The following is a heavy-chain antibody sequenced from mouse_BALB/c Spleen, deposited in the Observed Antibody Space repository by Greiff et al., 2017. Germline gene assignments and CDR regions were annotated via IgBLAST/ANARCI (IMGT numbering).Heavy chain of an antibody. CDR2: ISDGGSYT. D-gene: IGHD2-4*01. V-gene: IGHV5-4*02. Sequence: EVMLVESGGGLVKPGGSLKLSCAASGFTFSDYYMYWVRQTPEKRLEWVATISDGGSYTYYPDSVKGRFTISRDNAKNNLYLQMSSLKSEDTAMYYCASGYYDYDAWFAYWGQGTLVTVSA. J-gene: IGHJ3*01. CDR1: GFTFSDYY. CDR3: ASGYYDYDAWFAY.